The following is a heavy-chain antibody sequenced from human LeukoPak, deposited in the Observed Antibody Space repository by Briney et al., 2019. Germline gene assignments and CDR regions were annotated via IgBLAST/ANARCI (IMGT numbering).Heavy chain of an antibody. CDR1: GGFISSSSYY. J-gene: IGHJ4*02. V-gene: IGHV4-39*01. Sequence: PSETLSLTCTVSGGFISSSSYYWGWIRQPPGKGLEWIGSIYYSGSTYHNPSLKSRVTISVDTSKNQFSLKLSSVTAADTAVYYCARTEIVGASNYDYWGQGTLVTVSS. D-gene: IGHD1-26*01. CDR2: IYYSGST. CDR3: ARTEIVGASNYDY.